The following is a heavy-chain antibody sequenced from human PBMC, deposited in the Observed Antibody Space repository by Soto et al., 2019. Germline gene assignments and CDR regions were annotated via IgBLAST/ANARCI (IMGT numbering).Heavy chain of an antibody. CDR3: ATSRISIAVAGETEYYFDY. D-gene: IGHD6-19*01. CDR1: AYIFTGYY. V-gene: IGHV1-2*04. J-gene: IGHJ4*02. Sequence: ASVKVSCKASAYIFTGYYMHWVRQAPGQGLEWMGWINPNSGDTNYTQKFQGWVTMTRDTSISTAYMELSRLRSDDTAVYYCATSRISIAVAGETEYYFDYWGQGTLVTVSS. CDR2: INPNSGDT.